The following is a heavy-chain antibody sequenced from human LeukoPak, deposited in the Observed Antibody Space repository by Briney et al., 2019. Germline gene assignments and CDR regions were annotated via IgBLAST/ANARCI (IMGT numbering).Heavy chain of an antibody. J-gene: IGHJ6*02. D-gene: IGHD3-10*01. CDR2: INHSGST. Sequence: SETLSLTCAVYGGSFSDYYWSWIRQPPGKGLKWIGEINHSGSTNYNPSLKSRVTISVDTSKNQFSLKLSSVTAADTAVYYCARGGFTMVRGVIGAYYYYGMDVWGQGTTVTVSS. CDR1: GGSFSDYY. CDR3: ARGGFTMVRGVIGAYYYYGMDV. V-gene: IGHV4-34*01.